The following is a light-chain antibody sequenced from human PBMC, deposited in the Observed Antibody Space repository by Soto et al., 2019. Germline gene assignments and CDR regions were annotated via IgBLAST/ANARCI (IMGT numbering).Light chain of an antibody. CDR3: QQGHTFPLT. CDR1: QDISYR. J-gene: IGKJ4*01. V-gene: IGKV1-12*01. Sequence: DIQMTQSPSSVSASVGDRVTITCRASQDISYRLAWHQHKPGEAPKLLIYTADTLHSGVPSRFSGSGSGTDFTLTISSLQPEDFATYYCQQGHTFPLTVGGGTKVEIK. CDR2: TAD.